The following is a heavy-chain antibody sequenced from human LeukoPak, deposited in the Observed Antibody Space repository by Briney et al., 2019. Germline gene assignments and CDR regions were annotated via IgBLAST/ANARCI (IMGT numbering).Heavy chain of an antibody. J-gene: IGHJ4*02. CDR2: IWYDGSNK. Sequence: GGSLRLSCAASGFTFSSYGMHWVRQAPGKGLEWVAVIWYDGSNKYYADSVKGRFTISRDNSKNTLYLQMNSLRADDTAVFYCAKGLGYGDYYIDYWGQGTLVTVSS. CDR1: GFTFSSYG. CDR3: AKGLGYGDYYIDY. D-gene: IGHD4-17*01. V-gene: IGHV3-33*06.